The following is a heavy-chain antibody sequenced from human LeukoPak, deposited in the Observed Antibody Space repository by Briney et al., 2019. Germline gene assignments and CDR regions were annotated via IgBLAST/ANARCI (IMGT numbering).Heavy chain of an antibody. CDR2: IYYSGST. J-gene: IGHJ5*02. Sequence: SETLSLTCTVSGGSISSGGYYWSWIRQHPGKGLEWIGYIYYSGSTYYNPSLKSRVTISVDTSKNQFSLKLSSVTAADTAVYYCVRIDYDILTGYYESVLQNWFDPWGQGTLVTVSS. CDR3: VRIDYDILTGYYESVLQNWFDP. D-gene: IGHD3-9*01. V-gene: IGHV4-31*03. CDR1: GGSISSGGYY.